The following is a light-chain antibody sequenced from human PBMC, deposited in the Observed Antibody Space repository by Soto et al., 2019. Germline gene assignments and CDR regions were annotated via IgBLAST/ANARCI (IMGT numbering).Light chain of an antibody. V-gene: IGLV2-14*01. CDR3: SSFSRSTTLDYV. J-gene: IGLJ1*01. CDR2: EVN. Sequence: QSALTQPASLSGSPGQSITISCTGTSSDIGAYDYVSWFQQHPGKAPKLMISEVNNRPSGVSNRFSGSKSGNTASLTISGLQAEDEADYYCSSFSRSTTLDYVFGTGTKLTVL. CDR1: SSDIGAYDY.